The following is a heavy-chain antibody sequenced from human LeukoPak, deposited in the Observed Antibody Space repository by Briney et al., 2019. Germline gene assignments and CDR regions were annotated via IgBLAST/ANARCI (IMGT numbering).Heavy chain of an antibody. V-gene: IGHV1-8*01. D-gene: IGHD6-19*01. Sequence: ASVKVSCKASGYTFTSYDINWVRQATGQGLEWMGWMNSNSGNTGYAQKFQGRVTMTRNTSISTAYMELSSLRSEDTAVYYCARRYSSGWYYFDYWGQGTLVTVSS. CDR2: MNSNSGNT. CDR1: GYTFTSYD. CDR3: ARRYSSGWYYFDY. J-gene: IGHJ4*02.